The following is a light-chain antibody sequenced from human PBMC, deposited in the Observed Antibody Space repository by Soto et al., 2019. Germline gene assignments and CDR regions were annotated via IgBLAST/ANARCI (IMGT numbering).Light chain of an antibody. CDR2: DAF. J-gene: IGKJ4*01. CDR1: QSISSH. Sequence: EIVLTQSPATLSLSPGERATLSCRASQSISSHLVWYQQKLGQAPRLLIYDAFNRATGIPARFSGSGSGTDFTLTISSLEPEDFAVYYCQQRPNWPLTFGGGTRVEIK. V-gene: IGKV3-11*01. CDR3: QQRPNWPLT.